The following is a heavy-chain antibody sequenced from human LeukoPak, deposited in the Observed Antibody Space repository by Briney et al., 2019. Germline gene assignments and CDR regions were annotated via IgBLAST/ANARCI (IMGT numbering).Heavy chain of an antibody. D-gene: IGHD2-2*02. J-gene: IGHJ4*02. CDR3: TTDTPGGYCSSTSCYTDY. V-gene: IGHV3-15*01. CDR1: GFTFSNAW. CDR2: IKSKTDGGTT. Sequence: GGSLRLSCAASGFTFSNAWMSWVRQAPGKGLEWVGRIKSKTDGGTTDYAAPVKGRFTISRDDSKNTLYLQMNSLKTEDTAVYYCTTDTPGGYCSSTSCYTDYWGQGTLVTVSS.